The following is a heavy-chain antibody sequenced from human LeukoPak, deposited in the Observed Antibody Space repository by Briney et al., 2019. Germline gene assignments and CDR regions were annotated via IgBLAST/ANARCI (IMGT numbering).Heavy chain of an antibody. Sequence: GRFLRLSCAASGFTFSSYAMHWVRQAPGKGLEWVSIISGTGSTTYYADSVKGRFTISRDNSKNTLFLQMNTLRAEDTAVYYCSKGRVAAAGTWHYFDYWGQGTLVTVSS. J-gene: IGHJ4*02. V-gene: IGHV3-23*01. CDR1: GFTFSSYA. D-gene: IGHD6-13*01. CDR3: SKGRVAAAGTWHYFDY. CDR2: ISGTGSTT.